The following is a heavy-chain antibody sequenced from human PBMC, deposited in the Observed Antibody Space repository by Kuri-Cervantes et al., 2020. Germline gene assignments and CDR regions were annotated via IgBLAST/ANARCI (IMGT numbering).Heavy chain of an antibody. J-gene: IGHJ4*02. Sequence: ASVKVSCKASGYTFTYYDMHWVRQAPGQGLEWTGIINFSGGSTSYAQKFQGRVTMTRGTSTSTVYMELSSLRSEDTAVYYCARAGTVGPTTGYFDYWGQGTLVTVSS. CDR1: GYTFTYYD. D-gene: IGHD1-26*01. CDR2: INFSGGST. V-gene: IGHV1-46*01. CDR3: ARAGTVGPTTGYFDY.